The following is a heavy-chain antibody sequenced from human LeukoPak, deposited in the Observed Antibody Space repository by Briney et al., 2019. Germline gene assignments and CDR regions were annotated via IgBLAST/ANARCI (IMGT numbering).Heavy chain of an antibody. CDR2: INHSGST. D-gene: IGHD6-19*01. CDR1: GGSFSGYY. CDR3: ARDTPYSSGEASYYMDV. J-gene: IGHJ6*03. V-gene: IGHV4-34*01. Sequence: SETLSLTCAVYGGSFSGYYWSWIRQPPGKGLEWIGEINHSGSTNYNPSLKSRVTISVDTSKNQFSLKLGSVTPADTAVYYCARDTPYSSGEASYYMDVWGKGTTVTVSS.